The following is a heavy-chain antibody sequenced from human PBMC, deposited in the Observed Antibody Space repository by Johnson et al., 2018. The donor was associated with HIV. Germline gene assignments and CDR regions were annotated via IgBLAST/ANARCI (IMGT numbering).Heavy chain of an antibody. Sequence: EVQLVESGGGVVQPGRSLRLSCAASGFTFSSYWMHWVRQAPGKGLEWVSGISWNSGSIGYADSVKGRFTISRDNSKNTLYLQMNSLRAEDTALYYCAKDGYSSSWYPYAFDIWGQGTMVTVSS. V-gene: IGHV3-9*01. D-gene: IGHD6-13*01. CDR3: AKDGYSSSWYPYAFDI. CDR1: GFTFSSYW. J-gene: IGHJ3*02. CDR2: ISWNSGSI.